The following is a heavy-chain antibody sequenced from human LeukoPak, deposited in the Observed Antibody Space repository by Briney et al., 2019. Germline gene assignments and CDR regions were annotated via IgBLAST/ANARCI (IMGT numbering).Heavy chain of an antibody. CDR1: GGSFSGYY. D-gene: IGHD3-10*01. J-gene: IGHJ4*02. CDR3: ARGQWFRAF. CDR2: VHYSGSA. V-gene: IGHV4-34*01. Sequence: PSETLSLTCAVYGGSFSGYYWTWIRQSPGGGLEWIGEVHYSGSATYNPSLKSRVTISVDTSINQFSLKMNSVTAADTAVYYCARGQWFRAFWSRGTPVTVSS.